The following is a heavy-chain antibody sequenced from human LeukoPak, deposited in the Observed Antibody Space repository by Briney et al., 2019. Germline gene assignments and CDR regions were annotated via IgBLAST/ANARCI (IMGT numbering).Heavy chain of an antibody. CDR1: GFTFSTSA. CDR2: ISGSGDRT. CDR3: AKGGYYIDV. V-gene: IGHV3-23*01. Sequence: GGSLRLSCAASGFTFSTSAMSWVRQAPGKGLEWVSGISGSGDRTYYADSVKGRFTISRDNSKNTLYLQMNSLRAEDTAVHYCAKGGYYIDVWGKGTTVTVSS. J-gene: IGHJ6*03.